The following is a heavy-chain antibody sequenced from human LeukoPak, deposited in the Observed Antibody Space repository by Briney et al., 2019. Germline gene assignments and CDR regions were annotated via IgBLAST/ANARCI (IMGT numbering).Heavy chain of an antibody. CDR3: ARAYEYGFDC. Sequence: PGGSLRLSCAASGFTVSSSYMTWVRQAPGKGLEWVAVISYDGSNKYYADSVKGRFTISRDNSKNTLYLQMNSLRAEDTAVYYCARAYEYGFDCWGQGTLVTVSS. J-gene: IGHJ4*02. CDR2: ISYDGSNK. D-gene: IGHD6-6*01. CDR1: GFTVSSSY. V-gene: IGHV3-30*03.